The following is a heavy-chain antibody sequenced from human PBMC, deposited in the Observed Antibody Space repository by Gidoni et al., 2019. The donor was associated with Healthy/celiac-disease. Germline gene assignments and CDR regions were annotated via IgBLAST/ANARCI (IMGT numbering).Heavy chain of an antibody. CDR1: GWSFSGYY. Sequence: QVQLQQWGAGLLKPSATLSLTCAVYGWSFSGYYWSWIRQPPGKGLEWIGEINHSGSTNYNPYLKSRVTISVDTSKNQFSLKLSSVTAADTAVYYCARVRGFGELGVVDYWGQGTLVTVSS. V-gene: IGHV4-34*01. CDR2: INHSGST. J-gene: IGHJ4*02. D-gene: IGHD3-10*01. CDR3: ARVRGFGELGVVDY.